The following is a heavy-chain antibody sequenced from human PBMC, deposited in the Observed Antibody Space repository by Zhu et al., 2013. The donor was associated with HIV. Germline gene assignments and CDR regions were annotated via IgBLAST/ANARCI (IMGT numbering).Heavy chain of an antibody. D-gene: IGHD2-21*02. CDR3: AREPQVVVTATAYYYGMDV. CDR2: INPSGGST. CDR1: GYTFTSYY. V-gene: IGHV1-46*01. Sequence: QVQLVQSGAEVKKPGASVKVSCKASGYTFTSYYMHWVRQAPGQGLEWMGIINPSGGSTSYAQKFQGRVTMTRDTSTSTVYMELSSLRSEDTAVYYCAREPQVVVTATAYYYGMDVWGQGTTVTVSS. J-gene: IGHJ6*02.